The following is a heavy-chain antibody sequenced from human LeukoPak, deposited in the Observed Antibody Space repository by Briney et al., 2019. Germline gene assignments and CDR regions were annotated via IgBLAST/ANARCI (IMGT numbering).Heavy chain of an antibody. V-gene: IGHV3-53*01. CDR1: GFTVSSNY. CDR2: IYGGGST. D-gene: IGHD1-26*01. Sequence: GGSLRLSCAASGFTVSSNYMSWVRQAPGKGLEWVSIIYGGGSTFYADSVKGRFTISRDNSKNTLYLQMNSLRAEDTAVYYCARGGSYLSAFDIWGQGTMVTVSS. CDR3: ARGGSYLSAFDI. J-gene: IGHJ3*02.